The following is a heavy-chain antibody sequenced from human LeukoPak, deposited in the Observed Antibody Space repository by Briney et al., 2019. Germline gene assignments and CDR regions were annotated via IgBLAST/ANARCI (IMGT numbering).Heavy chain of an antibody. CDR3: ARDEGSITILFDL. CDR2: FYSGGSI. V-gene: IGHV3-53*01. D-gene: IGHD3-10*01. CDR1: GFSVSSNY. J-gene: IGHJ2*01. Sequence: GGSLRLSCAVSGFSVSSNYMSWVRQAPGRGLEWVSVFYSGGSIYYADSVKGRFTISRDNSKNTLYLQMNSLRAEDTAVYYCARDEGSITILFDLWGRGTLVTVSS.